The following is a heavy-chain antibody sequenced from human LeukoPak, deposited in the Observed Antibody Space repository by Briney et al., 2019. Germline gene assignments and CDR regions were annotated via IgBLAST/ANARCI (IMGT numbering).Heavy chain of an antibody. J-gene: IGHJ3*02. Sequence: SETLSLTCSVSDDSLSTHYWTWIRQPPGKGLEWIGYISSIGRTNYNPSLKNRVTISVDTSKKQFSLKMTSVTAADTAVYYCARDPTTVTKGFDIWGQGTLVTVSS. D-gene: IGHD4-17*01. V-gene: IGHV4-59*11. CDR2: ISSIGRT. CDR3: ARDPTTVTKGFDI. CDR1: DDSLSTHY.